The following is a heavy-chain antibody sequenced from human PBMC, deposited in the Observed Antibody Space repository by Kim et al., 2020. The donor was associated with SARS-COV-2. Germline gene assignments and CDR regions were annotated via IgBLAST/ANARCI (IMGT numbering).Heavy chain of an antibody. V-gene: IGHV1-69*13. J-gene: IGHJ6*02. Sequence: SVKVSCKASGGTFSSYAISWVRQAPGQGLEWMGGIIPIFGTANYAQKFQGRVTITADESTSTAYMELSSLRSEDTAVYYCASVGVSSSLRGDGMDVWGQGTTVTVSS. CDR3: ASVGVSSSLRGDGMDV. CDR1: GGTFSSYA. D-gene: IGHD6-6*01. CDR2: IIPIFGTA.